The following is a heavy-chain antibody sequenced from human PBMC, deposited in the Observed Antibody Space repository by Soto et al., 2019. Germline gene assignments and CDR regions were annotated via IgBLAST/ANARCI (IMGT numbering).Heavy chain of an antibody. J-gene: IGHJ4*02. CDR2: INAGNGNT. CDR1: SCTFTSYS. Sequence: AALHVAYKGSSCTFTSYSMNWVRQSPGQRLEWMGWINAGNGNTKYSQKFQGRVTITRDTSASTAYMELSSLRSEDTAVYYCARNWYSSGWPLDYWGQGTLVTVSS. CDR3: ARNWYSSGWPLDY. V-gene: IGHV1-3*01. D-gene: IGHD6-19*01.